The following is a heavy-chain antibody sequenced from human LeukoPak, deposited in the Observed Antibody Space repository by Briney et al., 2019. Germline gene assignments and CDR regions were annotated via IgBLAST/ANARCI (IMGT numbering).Heavy chain of an antibody. Sequence: GGSLRLSCGASGFTFSSYWMSWVRQAPGKGLEWVSSISSSSSYIYYADSVKGRFTISRDNAKNSLYLQMNSLRAEDTAVYYCARAVGYYYDSSGPGWGQGTLVTVSS. CDR3: ARAVGYYYDSSGPG. D-gene: IGHD3-22*01. J-gene: IGHJ4*02. V-gene: IGHV3-21*01. CDR2: ISSSSSYI. CDR1: GFTFSSYW.